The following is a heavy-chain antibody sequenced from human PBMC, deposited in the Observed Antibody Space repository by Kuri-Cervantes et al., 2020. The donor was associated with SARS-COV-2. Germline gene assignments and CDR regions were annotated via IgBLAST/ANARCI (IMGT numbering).Heavy chain of an antibody. V-gene: IGHV5-51*01. D-gene: IGHD1-26*01. CDR3: ARQSSGGATRGAFDI. CDR1: GYSFTSYW. J-gene: IGHJ3*02. CDR2: IYPGDSDT. Sequence: GESLKISCKGSGYSFTSYWIGWVRQMPGKGLEWMGIIYPGDSDTRYSPSFQGQVTISADKSISTAYLQWSSLKASDTAMYYCARQSSGGATRGAFDIWGQGTMVTVSS.